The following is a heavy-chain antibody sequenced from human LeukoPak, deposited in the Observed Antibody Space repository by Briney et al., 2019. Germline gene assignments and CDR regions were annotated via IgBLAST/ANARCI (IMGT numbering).Heavy chain of an antibody. CDR2: IKQDGSEK. J-gene: IGHJ4*02. V-gene: IGHV3-7*01. CDR3: ARPLRRYHDSSGYGSLDY. D-gene: IGHD3-22*01. CDR1: GFTFSSYW. Sequence: GGSLRLSCAASGFTFSSYWMSWVRQAPGKGLEWVANIKQDGSEKYYVDSVKGRFTISRDNAKNSLYLQMNSLRAEDTAVYYCARPLRRYHDSSGYGSLDYWGQGTLVTVSS.